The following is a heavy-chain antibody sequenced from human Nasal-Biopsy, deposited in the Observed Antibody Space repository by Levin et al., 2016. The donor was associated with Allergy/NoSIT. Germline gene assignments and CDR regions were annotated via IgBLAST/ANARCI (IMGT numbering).Heavy chain of an antibody. CDR3: ARDRMVVVPPAPNWFDPVDI. Sequence: GESLKISCAASGFSISTHSMNWVRQAPGKGLEWVSYIGSSGSPIYYTDSVKGRFTISRDNAKNSLYLQMNSLRDEDTAVYYCARDRMVVVPPAPNWFDPVDIWGQGTMVIVSS. CDR2: IGSSGSPI. J-gene: IGHJ3*02. D-gene: IGHD2-2*01. CDR1: GFSISTHS. V-gene: IGHV3-48*02.